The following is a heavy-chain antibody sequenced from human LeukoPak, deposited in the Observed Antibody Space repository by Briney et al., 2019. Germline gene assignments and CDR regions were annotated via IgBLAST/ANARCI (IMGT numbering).Heavy chain of an antibody. J-gene: IGHJ4*02. CDR3: ARRAVAENYFDY. Sequence: SETLSLTCTVSGGSISSSSYYWGWIRQPPGKGLEWIGSIYYSGSTYYNPSLKSRVTISVDTSKNQCSLRLSSVTAADTAVYYCARRAVAENYFDYWGQGTLVTVSS. CDR2: IYYSGST. CDR1: GGSISSSSYY. V-gene: IGHV4-39*07. D-gene: IGHD6-19*01.